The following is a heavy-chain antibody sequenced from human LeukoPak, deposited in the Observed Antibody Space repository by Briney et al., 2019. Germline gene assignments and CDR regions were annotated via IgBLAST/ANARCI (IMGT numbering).Heavy chain of an antibody. D-gene: IGHD3-3*01. J-gene: IGHJ3*02. CDR1: GGSISSYY. Sequence: KPSETLSLTCTVSGGSISSYYWSWIRQRPGKGLEWIGYIYYSGSTNYNPSLKSRVTISVDTSKNQFSLKLSSVTAADTAVYYCARGVTIFGVVTPPYDAFDIWGQGTMVTVSS. CDR3: ARGVTIFGVVTPPYDAFDI. V-gene: IGHV4-59*01. CDR2: IYYSGST.